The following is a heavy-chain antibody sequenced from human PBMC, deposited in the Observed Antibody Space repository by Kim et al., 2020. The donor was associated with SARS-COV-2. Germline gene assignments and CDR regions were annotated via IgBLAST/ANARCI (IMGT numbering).Heavy chain of an antibody. CDR1: GFTFSSYA. CDR3: ARDPMITFGGVIAIGYYYYGMDV. D-gene: IGHD3-16*02. Sequence: GGSLRLSCAASGFTFSSYAMRWVRQAPGKGLEWVAVISYDGSNKYYADSVKGRFTISRDNSKNTLYLQMNSLRAEDTAVYYCARDPMITFGGVIAIGYYYYGMDVWGQGTTVTVSS. J-gene: IGHJ6*02. V-gene: IGHV3-30-3*01. CDR2: ISYDGSNK.